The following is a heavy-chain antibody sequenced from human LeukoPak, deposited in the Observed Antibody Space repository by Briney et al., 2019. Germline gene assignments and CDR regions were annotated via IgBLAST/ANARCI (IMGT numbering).Heavy chain of an antibody. Sequence: PGGSLRLSCAASGFTFSSYWMHWVRQAPGRGLVWVSRINSDGSSISCADSVRGRFTISRDNAKNTLYLQMNSLRAEDTAVYYCARVFYISPYYDSSGYYAGWGQGTLVTVSS. J-gene: IGHJ4*02. CDR1: GFTFSSYW. V-gene: IGHV3-74*01. D-gene: IGHD3-22*01. CDR3: ARVFYISPYYDSSGYYAG. CDR2: INSDGSSI.